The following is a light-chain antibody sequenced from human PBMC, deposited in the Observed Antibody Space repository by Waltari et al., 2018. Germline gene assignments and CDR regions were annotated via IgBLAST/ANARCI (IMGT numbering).Light chain of an antibody. CDR3: SSYTSSSTDV. CDR2: EVS. J-gene: IGLJ1*01. CDR1: SSDVGGYNY. Sequence: QSALTQPASVSGSPGQSITISCTGTSSDVGGYNYVSWYHQHPGKAPKLMIYEVSNRPSGVSNLFSGSKAGNTASLTISGLQAEDEADYYCSSYTSSSTDVFGTGTKVTVL. V-gene: IGLV2-14*01.